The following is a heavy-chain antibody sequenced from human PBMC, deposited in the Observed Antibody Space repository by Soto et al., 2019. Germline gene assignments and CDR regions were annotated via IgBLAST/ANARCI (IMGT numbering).Heavy chain of an antibody. CDR2: ISAYNGNT. J-gene: IGHJ4*02. CDR1: GYTFTSYG. Sequence: QVQLVQSGAEVKKPGASVKVSCKASGYTFTSYGISWVRQAPGQGLEWMGWISAYNGNTNYAQKLQGRVTMTTDTSTRTAYMELRSLGSDDTAVYYCARNYDFWSGYYPKDYFDYWGQGTLVTVSS. CDR3: ARNYDFWSGYYPKDYFDY. D-gene: IGHD3-3*01. V-gene: IGHV1-18*01.